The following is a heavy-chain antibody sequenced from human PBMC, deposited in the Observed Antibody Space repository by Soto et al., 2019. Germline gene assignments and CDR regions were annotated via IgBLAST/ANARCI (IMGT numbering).Heavy chain of an antibody. CDR1: GFTFSSYG. J-gene: IGHJ4*02. D-gene: IGHD3-9*01. CDR3: AREAVLRYFDWLSTYYFDY. CDR2: IRYDGSNK. V-gene: IGHV3-33*01. Sequence: PGGSLRLSCAASGFTFSSYGMHWVRQAPGKGLEWVAVIRYDGSNKYYADSVKGRFTISRDNSKNTLYLQMNSLRAEDTAVYYCAREAVLRYFDWLSTYYFDYWGQGTLVTVSS.